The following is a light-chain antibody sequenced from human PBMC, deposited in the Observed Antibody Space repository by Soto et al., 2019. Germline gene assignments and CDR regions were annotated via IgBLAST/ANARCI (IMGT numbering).Light chain of an antibody. J-gene: IGLJ3*02. CDR1: SSAF. Sequence: QSALTQPASVSASPGQSITISCTGTSSAFVSWYQQHPGKPPKLIIYDISYRPSEISNRFSGSKSGNTASLTISGLQDEDEAAYFCSTYTTRSTLEVFGGGTKLTVL. V-gene: IGLV2-14*03. CDR2: DIS. CDR3: STYTTRSTLEV.